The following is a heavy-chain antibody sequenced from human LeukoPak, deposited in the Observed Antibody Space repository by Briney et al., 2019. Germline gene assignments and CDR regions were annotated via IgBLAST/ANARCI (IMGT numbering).Heavy chain of an antibody. Sequence: NASETLSLTCGVYSGSLSDKYWSWIRQPPGKGLEWIGEINPSGRTNYNPSLKSRVTMSIDTSKNQFSLELSSVTAADTAVYYCARLSGYHFDYWGQGALVTVSS. CDR3: ARLSGYHFDY. CDR2: INPSGRT. J-gene: IGHJ4*02. CDR1: SGSLSDKY. D-gene: IGHD5-12*01. V-gene: IGHV4-34*01.